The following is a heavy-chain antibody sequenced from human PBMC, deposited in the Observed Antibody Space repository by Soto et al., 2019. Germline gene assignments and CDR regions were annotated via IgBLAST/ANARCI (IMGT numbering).Heavy chain of an antibody. J-gene: IGHJ4*02. Sequence: PGGSLRLSCAASGFTFNTFALSWVRQSPGKGLAWVSSISGSGATAYYTDSVKGRFTISSDNSKNTVHLQMNSLRAEDTGVYYCEKGLEGGIFDYWGQGTVVTVSS. D-gene: IGHD3-16*01. V-gene: IGHV3-23*01. CDR1: GFTFNTFA. CDR2: ISGSGATA. CDR3: EKGLEGGIFDY.